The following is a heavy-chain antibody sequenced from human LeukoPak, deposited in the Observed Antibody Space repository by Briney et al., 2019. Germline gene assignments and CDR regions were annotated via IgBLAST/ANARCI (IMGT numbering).Heavy chain of an antibody. D-gene: IGHD3-10*01. Sequence: PSETLSLTCTVSGGSISSYYWSWIRQPAGKGLEWIGRIYTSGSTNYNPSLKSRVTMSVDTSMNQFSLKLSSVSAADTAVYYCARRYGSGSSGTFDYWGQGTLVTVSS. V-gene: IGHV4-4*07. CDR3: ARRYGSGSSGTFDY. J-gene: IGHJ4*02. CDR2: IYTSGST. CDR1: GGSISSYY.